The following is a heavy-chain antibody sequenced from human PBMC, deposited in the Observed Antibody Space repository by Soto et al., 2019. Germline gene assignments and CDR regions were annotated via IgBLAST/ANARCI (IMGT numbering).Heavy chain of an antibody. CDR3: AREGQQFFDY. Sequence: SETLSLTCTVSGGFISSYYWSWIRQPPGKGLEWIGYIYYSGSTNYNPSLKSRVTISVDTSKNQFSLKLSSVTAADTAVYYCAREGQQFFDYWGQGTLVTVSS. V-gene: IGHV4-59*01. CDR1: GGFISSYY. CDR2: IYYSGST. J-gene: IGHJ4*02.